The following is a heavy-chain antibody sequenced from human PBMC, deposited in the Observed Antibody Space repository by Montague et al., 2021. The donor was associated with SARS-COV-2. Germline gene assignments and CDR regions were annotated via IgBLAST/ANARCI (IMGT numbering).Heavy chain of an antibody. CDR3: ARGSGYSGYALDY. J-gene: IGHJ4*02. Sequence: SETLSLTCTVSGDSINNYYWSWIRQSPGKGLEYIGYIYYSGGANYYPSRGTNYNPSFESRVAISLDTSKHQFSLNLSSVTTADTAVYYCARGSGYSGYALDYWGQGTLVTVSS. CDR2: IYYSGGANYYPSRGT. D-gene: IGHD5-12*01. CDR1: GDSINNYY. V-gene: IGHV4-59*01.